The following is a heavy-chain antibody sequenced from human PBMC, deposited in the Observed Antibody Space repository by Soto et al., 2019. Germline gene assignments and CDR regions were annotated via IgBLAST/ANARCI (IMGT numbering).Heavy chain of an antibody. CDR1: GGSISSNNW. V-gene: IGHV4-4*02. CDR3: AGVVITKPNWFDP. J-gene: IGHJ5*02. D-gene: IGHD3-22*01. CDR2: IFHSGST. Sequence: SETLSLTCAVSGGSISSNNWWSWVRQPPGKGLEWIGEIFHSGSTYYNPSLKSRVTISVDTSKNQFSLKLSSVTAADTAVYYCAGVVITKPNWFDPWGQGTLVTVSS.